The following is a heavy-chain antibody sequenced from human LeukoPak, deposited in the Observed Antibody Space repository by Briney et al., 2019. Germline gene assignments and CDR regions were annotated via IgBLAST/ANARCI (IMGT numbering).Heavy chain of an antibody. J-gene: IGHJ4*02. CDR3: AREQGWGYFDY. V-gene: IGHV4-59*01. Sequence: SETLFLTCTVSGGSISSYYWSWIRQPPGKGLEWIGYIYYSGSTNYNPSLKSRVTISVDTSKNQFSLKLSSVTAADTAVYYCAREQGWGYFDYWGQGTLVTVSS. D-gene: IGHD3-16*01. CDR2: IYYSGST. CDR1: GGSISSYY.